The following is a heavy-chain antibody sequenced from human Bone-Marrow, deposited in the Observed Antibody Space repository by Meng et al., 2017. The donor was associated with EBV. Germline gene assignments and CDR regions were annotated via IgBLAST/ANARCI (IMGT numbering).Heavy chain of an antibody. D-gene: IGHD3-22*01. CDR3: ARLDSSGLDY. V-gene: IGHV1-3*01. Sequence: QCRLVQSGAEVKKPGASVQVSFKDSVYSFTSYAMHWVRQAPGQRLEWMGWINAGNGNTKYSQKFQGRVTITRDTSASTAYMELSSLRSEDTAVYYCARLDSSGLDYWGQGTLVTVSS. CDR1: VYSFTSYA. CDR2: INAGNGNT. J-gene: IGHJ4*02.